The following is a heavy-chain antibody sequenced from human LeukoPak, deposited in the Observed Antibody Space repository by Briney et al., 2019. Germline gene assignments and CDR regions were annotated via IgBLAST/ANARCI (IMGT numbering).Heavy chain of an antibody. V-gene: IGHV3-30*18. D-gene: IGHD6-13*01. J-gene: IGHJ6*02. CDR3: AKERRYSSWYDPYYYGMDV. Sequence: GGSLRLSCAASGFTFSSYGMHWVRQAPGKGLEWVAVISYDGSNKYYADSVKGRFTISRDNSKNTLYLQMNSLRAEDTAVYYCAKERRYSSWYDPYYYGMDVWGQGTTVTVSS. CDR1: GFTFSSYG. CDR2: ISYDGSNK.